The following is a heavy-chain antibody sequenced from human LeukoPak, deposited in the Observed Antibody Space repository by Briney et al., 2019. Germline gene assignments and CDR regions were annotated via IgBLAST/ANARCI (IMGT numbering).Heavy chain of an antibody. D-gene: IGHD3-22*01. J-gene: IGHJ3*02. V-gene: IGHV3-23*01. CDR2: ISGSGGST. Sequence: GGSLRLSCAASGFTFSSYAMSWVRQAPGKGLEWVSAISGSGGSTYYADSVKGRFTISRDNAKNSLYLQMTSLTAGDTAVYYCARAISTGADAFDIWGQGTMVTVSS. CDR1: GFTFSSYA. CDR3: ARAISTGADAFDI.